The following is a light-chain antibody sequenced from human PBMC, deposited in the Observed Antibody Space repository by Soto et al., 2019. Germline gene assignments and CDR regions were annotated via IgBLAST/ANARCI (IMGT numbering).Light chain of an antibody. CDR1: QSISSTY. CDR2: DAS. V-gene: IGKV3D-20*02. Sequence: EIVLTQSPGTLSLSPGERATLSCRASQSISSTYLTWYHQKPGQAPRLLIYDASRRATGIPDRFSGSGSGTDFSLTISRLEPEDFAVYYCQHYKNWPYTFGQGTKVDIK. CDR3: QHYKNWPYT. J-gene: IGKJ2*01.